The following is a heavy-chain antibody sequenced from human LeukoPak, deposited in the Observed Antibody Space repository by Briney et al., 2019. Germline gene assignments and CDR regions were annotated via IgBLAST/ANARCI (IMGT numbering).Heavy chain of an antibody. CDR1: GFNFSDSR. CDR3: VRGDWYFES. V-gene: IGHV3-7*04. CDR2: VNRGGTEK. D-gene: IGHD2-21*01. J-gene: IGHJ4*02. Sequence: PGGSLRLSCVTSGFNFSDSRMTWVRQAPGNGLQWVANVNRGGTEKHFLDSVDGRFTISRDNAKKSLYLQMSSLRPQDTAVYFCVRGDWYFESWGQGTLVTVSS.